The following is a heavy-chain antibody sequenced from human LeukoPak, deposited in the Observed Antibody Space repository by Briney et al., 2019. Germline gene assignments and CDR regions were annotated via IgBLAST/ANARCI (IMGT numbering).Heavy chain of an antibody. CDR2: IYYSGST. Sequence: SETLSLTCTVSGGSISNSSYYWGWIRQPPGKGLEWIGSIYYSGSTYYNPSLKSRVTISVDTSKNQFPLKLSSVTAADTAVYYCARRPAKRFGADVWGQGTTVTVSS. J-gene: IGHJ6*02. CDR3: ARRPAKRFGADV. D-gene: IGHD3-10*01. V-gene: IGHV4-39*06. CDR1: GGSISNSSYY.